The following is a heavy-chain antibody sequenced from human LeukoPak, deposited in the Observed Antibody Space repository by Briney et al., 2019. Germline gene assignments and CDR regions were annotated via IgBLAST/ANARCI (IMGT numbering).Heavy chain of an antibody. D-gene: IGHD3-22*01. V-gene: IGHV4-59*01. CDR2: IYSTGET. CDR3: ARGSRVYDRSGFHTWHDY. Sequence: SETLSLTCTVSGASINNYYWSWVRQPPLKGLEWLGYIYSTGETSYNPSLESRVSISMDTSKNHFSLEITSVTAADTAVYYCARGSRVYDRSGFHTWHDYWGHGTLGTVSS. CDR1: GASINNYY. J-gene: IGHJ4*03.